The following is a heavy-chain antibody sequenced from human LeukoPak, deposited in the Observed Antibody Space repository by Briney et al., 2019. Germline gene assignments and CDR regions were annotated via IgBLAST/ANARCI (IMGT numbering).Heavy chain of an antibody. Sequence: SETLSLTCTVSGAAISTYFWSWLRQSPGKGLEWIGYIYSSGSTKYNPSLKSRVTISVDASKNQFALTLRSLTAADTAVYYCARDFWGGSVGFDPWGQGTLVTVSP. CDR2: IYSSGST. V-gene: IGHV4-59*01. CDR1: GAAISTYF. J-gene: IGHJ5*02. CDR3: ARDFWGGSVGFDP. D-gene: IGHD3-3*01.